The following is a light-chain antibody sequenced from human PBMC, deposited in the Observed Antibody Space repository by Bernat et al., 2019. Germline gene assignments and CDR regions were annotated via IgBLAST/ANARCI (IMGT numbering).Light chain of an antibody. CDR2: EVS. V-gene: IGLV2-8*01. CDR3: SSYAVSNYLL. J-gene: IGLJ2*01. CDR1: SSDVGGHNS. Sequence: QSALTQPPSASGSPGQSVTISCTGSSSDVGGHNSVFWYQQHPGKAPNLTIYEVSKRPSGVPDRFAGSKSGNTASLTVSGLQAEDEADYYCSSYAVSNYLLLGGGTKLTVL.